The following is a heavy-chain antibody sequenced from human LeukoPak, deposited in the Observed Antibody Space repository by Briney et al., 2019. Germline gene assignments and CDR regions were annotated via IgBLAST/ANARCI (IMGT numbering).Heavy chain of an antibody. V-gene: IGHV3-21*01. CDR3: ARDTYYDILTGPSRLDV. CDR2: ISSSSSYI. CDR1: GFTFSSYS. J-gene: IGHJ6*04. D-gene: IGHD3-9*01. Sequence: GGSLRLSCAASGFTFSSYSMNWVRRAPGKGLERVSSISSSSSYIYYADSVKGRFTISRDNAKNSLYLQMNNLRAEDTAVYYCARDTYYDILTGPSRLDVWGKGTTVTVSS.